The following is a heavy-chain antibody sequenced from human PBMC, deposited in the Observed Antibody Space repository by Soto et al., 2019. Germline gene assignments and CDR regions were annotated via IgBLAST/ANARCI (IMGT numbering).Heavy chain of an antibody. CDR3: ARTLRSGPFYYYGMDV. CDR1: GGSFSGYY. D-gene: IGHD3-3*01. Sequence: QVQLQQWGAGLLKPSETLSLTCAVYGGSFSGYYWSWIRQPPGKGLEWIGEINHSGSTNYNPSLKSRVTISVDTSKNQFSLKLSSVTAADTAVYYCARTLRSGPFYYYGMDVWGQGTTVTVSS. J-gene: IGHJ6*02. V-gene: IGHV4-34*01. CDR2: INHSGST.